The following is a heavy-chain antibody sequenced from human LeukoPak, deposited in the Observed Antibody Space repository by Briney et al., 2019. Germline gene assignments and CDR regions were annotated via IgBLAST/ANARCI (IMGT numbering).Heavy chain of an antibody. CDR3: ARDRRVSRVGFAGY. Sequence: ASVKVSCKASGYTFTGYYMHWVRQAPGQGLEWMGWINPNSGGTNYAQKFQGGVTMTRDTSISTAYMELSRLRSDDTAVYYCARDRRVSRVGFAGYWGQGTLVTVSS. J-gene: IGHJ4*02. CDR1: GYTFTGYY. CDR2: INPNSGGT. D-gene: IGHD2-15*01. V-gene: IGHV1-2*02.